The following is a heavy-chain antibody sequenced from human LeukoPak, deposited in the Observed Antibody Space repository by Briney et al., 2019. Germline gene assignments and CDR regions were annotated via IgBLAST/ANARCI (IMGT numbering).Heavy chain of an antibody. Sequence: SETLSLTCTVSGGSICSYYWSWIRQPAGKGLEWIGRIYTSGSTNYNPSLKSRVTMSVDTSKNQFSLKLSSVSAADTAVYYCARDLVDRHTGDTGAFDIWGQGTMVTVSS. J-gene: IGHJ3*02. CDR2: IYTSGST. V-gene: IGHV4-4*07. CDR1: GGSICSYY. CDR3: ARDLVDRHTGDTGAFDI. D-gene: IGHD2-15*01.